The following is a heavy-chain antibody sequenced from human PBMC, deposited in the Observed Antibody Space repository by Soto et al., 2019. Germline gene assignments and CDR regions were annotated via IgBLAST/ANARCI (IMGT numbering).Heavy chain of an antibody. D-gene: IGHD6-13*01. CDR2: IYHSGST. J-gene: IGHJ6*02. CDR3: ARDSGAAAGLRDYYYYGMDV. Sequence: SETLSLTCALSGGSVSSGNWWSWVRQPPGKGLEWIGEIYHSGSTNYNPSLKSRVTISVDKSKNQFSLKLSSVTAADTAVYYCARDSGAAAGLRDYYYYGMDVWGQGTTVTVSS. V-gene: IGHV4-4*02. CDR1: GGSVSSGNW.